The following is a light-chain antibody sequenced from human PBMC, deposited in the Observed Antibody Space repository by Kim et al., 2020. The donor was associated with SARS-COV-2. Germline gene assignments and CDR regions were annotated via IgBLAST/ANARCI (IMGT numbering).Light chain of an antibody. CDR1: SLRYYY. J-gene: IGLJ3*02. Sequence: SSELTQDSAVSVALGQTVTITCQGDSLRYYYASLXQQKSGQAPVVVIYGHNNRLPGTPDRSSGFRSGNTASLTITGTPSEDEADYYCDSLDSSGTHLLFG. V-gene: IGLV3-19*01. CDR2: GHN. CDR3: DSLDSSGTHLL.